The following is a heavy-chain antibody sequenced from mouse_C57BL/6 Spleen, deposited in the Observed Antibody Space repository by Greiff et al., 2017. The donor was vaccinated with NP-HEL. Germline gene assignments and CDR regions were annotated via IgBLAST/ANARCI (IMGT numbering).Heavy chain of an antibody. D-gene: IGHD2-3*01. CDR1: GYTFTDYE. J-gene: IGHJ2*01. CDR3: TRDDGYFDY. V-gene: IGHV1-15*01. Sequence: ESGAELVRPGASVTLSCKASGYTFTDYEMHWVKQTPVHGLEWIGAIDPETGGTAYNQKFKGKAILTADKSSSTAYMELRSLTSEDSAVYYCTRDDGYFDYWGQGTTLTVSS. CDR2: IDPETGGT.